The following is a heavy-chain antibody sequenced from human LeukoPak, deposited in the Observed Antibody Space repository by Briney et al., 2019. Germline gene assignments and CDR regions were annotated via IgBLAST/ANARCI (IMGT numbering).Heavy chain of an antibody. J-gene: IGHJ4*02. D-gene: IGHD3-3*01. CDR1: GYTFTSYY. CDR2: INPSGGST. Sequence: ASVKVSCKASGYTFTSYYMHWVRQAPGQGLEWMGIINPSGGSTSYAQKFQGRVTMTRDTSTSTVYMELSSLRSEDTAVYYCARSPSNFWSGYPYYFDYWGRGTLVTVSS. V-gene: IGHV1-46*01. CDR3: ARSPSNFWSGYPYYFDY.